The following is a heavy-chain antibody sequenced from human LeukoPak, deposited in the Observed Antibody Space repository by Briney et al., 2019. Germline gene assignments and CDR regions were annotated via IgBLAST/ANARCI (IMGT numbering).Heavy chain of an antibody. V-gene: IGHV4-34*01. Sequence: NPSETLSLTCAVYGGSFSGYYWSWIRQPPGKGLEWIGEIDHSGSTNYNPSLKSRVTISIDTSKNQFSLKVSSVTAADTAVYYCARGRQWDYWGQGTLVTVSS. CDR2: IDHSGST. D-gene: IGHD2-8*01. J-gene: IGHJ4*02. CDR3: ARGRQWDY. CDR1: GGSFSGYY.